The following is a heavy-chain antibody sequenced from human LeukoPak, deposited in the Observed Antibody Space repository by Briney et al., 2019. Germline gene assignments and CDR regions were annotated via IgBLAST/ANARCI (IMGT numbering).Heavy chain of an antibody. V-gene: IGHV3-11*06. CDR2: ISSSGGYT. J-gene: IGHJ4*02. CDR3: ARDHNWGFDH. D-gene: IGHD3-16*01. CDR1: GFTFSNYY. Sequence: PGGSLRPSCAASGFTFSNYYMTWIRQAPGKGLEWISYISSSGGYTNYAHSVKGRFTISRDNAKNSLYLQMNSLRDEDTAVYYCARDHNWGFDHWGQGTLVTVSS.